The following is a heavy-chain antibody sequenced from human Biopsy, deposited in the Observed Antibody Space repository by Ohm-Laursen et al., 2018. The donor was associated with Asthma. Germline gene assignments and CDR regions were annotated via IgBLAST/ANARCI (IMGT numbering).Heavy chain of an antibody. J-gene: IGHJ4*02. Sequence: SSVKVSCKASGYPFIGYHIHWMRQAPGQGLEWMGRINPNSGATNYAQKFQGRVTMTRDTSTSTVYMELSSLRSEDTAVYYCARAGALIVGATMGYWGQGTLVTVSS. CDR1: GYPFIGYH. D-gene: IGHD1-26*01. CDR2: INPNSGAT. CDR3: ARAGALIVGATMGY. V-gene: IGHV1-2*06.